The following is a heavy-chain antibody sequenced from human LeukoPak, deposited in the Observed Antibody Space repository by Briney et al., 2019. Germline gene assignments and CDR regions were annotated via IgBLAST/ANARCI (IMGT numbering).Heavy chain of an antibody. D-gene: IGHD1-14*01. CDR2: VRYDGSNK. V-gene: IGHV3-30*02. CDR3: AKDIALYRVPLDY. J-gene: IGHJ4*02. CDR1: GFTFSSSG. Sequence: GGSLRLSCAASGFTFSSSGMHWIRQAPGKGLEWVAFVRYDGSNKYYVDSVKGRFTISRDNSKNTLYLQMNSLRAEDTAVYYCAKDIALYRVPLDYWGQGTLVTVSS.